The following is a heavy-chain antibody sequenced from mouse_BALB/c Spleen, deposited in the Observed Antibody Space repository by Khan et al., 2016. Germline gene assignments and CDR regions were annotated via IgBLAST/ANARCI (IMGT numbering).Heavy chain of an antibody. CDR2: IWGDGRT. Sequence: QVQLKESGPGLVAPSQSLSITCTVSGFSLTGYGVNWVRQPPGKGLEWLGKIWGDGRTDYNSALKSRVSICKDNSKSQVFLKMNSLQTDDTANYYSSSDYDGFAYWGQGTLVIVSA. V-gene: IGHV2-6-7*01. J-gene: IGHJ3*01. CDR1: GFSLTGYG. CDR3: SSDYDGFAY. D-gene: IGHD2-12*01.